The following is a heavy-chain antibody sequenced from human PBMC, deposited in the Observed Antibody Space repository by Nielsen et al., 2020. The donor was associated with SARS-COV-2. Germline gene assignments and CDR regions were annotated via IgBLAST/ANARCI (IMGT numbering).Heavy chain of an antibody. CDR1: GFTFTNAW. D-gene: IGHD3-10*01. CDR2: IYMTGST. J-gene: IGHJ4*02. CDR3: ARDSISLGELSGYLDY. V-gene: IGHV3-53*05. Sequence: GGSLRLSCAASGFTFTNAWMTWVRQAPGKGLEWVSVIYMTGSTYYADSVKGRFTVSRDNSENTIYLQMNSLTVDDTAVYYCARDSISLGELSGYLDYWGQGTLVTVSS.